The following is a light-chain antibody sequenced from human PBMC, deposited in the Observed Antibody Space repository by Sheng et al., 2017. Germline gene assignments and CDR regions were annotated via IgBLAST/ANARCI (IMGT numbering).Light chain of an antibody. Sequence: ENVLTQSPGTLSLSPGQRATLSCRARQSVASDYLAWYQQKPGQAPRLLIYGASTRAADVPARFSGSGSGTDFTLTISSLEPEDFAVYYCQQRNNWPITFGQGTRLEIK. CDR1: QSVASDY. V-gene: IGKV3-11*01. CDR2: GAS. CDR3: QQRNNWPIT. J-gene: IGKJ5*01.